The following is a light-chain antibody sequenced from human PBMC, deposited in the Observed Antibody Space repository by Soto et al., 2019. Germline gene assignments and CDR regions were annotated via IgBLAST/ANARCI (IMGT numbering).Light chain of an antibody. Sequence: EIVMTQSPATLSVSPGERATLSCRASQSVSSNLAWYQQKPDQAPSLLIYDISARATGIPSRFSGSGSGTDFHITLSRLQSEVFALCYVHQYSDWALAFSGGTKGEIK. CDR1: QSVSSN. V-gene: IGKV3D-15*01. J-gene: IGKJ4*01. CDR3: HQYSDWALA. CDR2: DIS.